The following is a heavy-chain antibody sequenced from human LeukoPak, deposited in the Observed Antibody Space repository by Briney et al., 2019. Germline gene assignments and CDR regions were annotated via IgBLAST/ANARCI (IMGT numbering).Heavy chain of an antibody. CDR2: TNDGNGNT. V-gene: IGHV1-3*01. J-gene: IGHJ4*02. CDR3: ARGPTYSYGVFDY. Sequence: ASVKVSFKASGYTFTSYAIHWVRQAPGQRLEWMGWTNDGNGNTKYSQKFQGRVTITRDTSASTAYMEVSGLRSEDTAVYYCARGPTYSYGVFDYWGQGTLVTVSS. D-gene: IGHD3-16*01. CDR1: GYTFTSYA.